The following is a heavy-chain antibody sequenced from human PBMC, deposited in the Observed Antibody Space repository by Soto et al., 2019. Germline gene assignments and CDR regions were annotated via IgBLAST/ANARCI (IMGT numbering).Heavy chain of an antibody. CDR1: GDSVSSNSAG. CDR2: TYYKSKWNN. J-gene: IGHJ6*02. D-gene: IGHD3-10*01. CDR3: TGITWFRGMDV. V-gene: IGHV6-1*01. Sequence: SETLSLTCVISGDSVSSNSAGWNWIKQSPSRGLEWLGRTYYKSKWNNDYALSVKSRITINPDTSKNQFSLHLYSVTPEDTAVYYCTGITWFRGMDVWGQGTPVTVSS.